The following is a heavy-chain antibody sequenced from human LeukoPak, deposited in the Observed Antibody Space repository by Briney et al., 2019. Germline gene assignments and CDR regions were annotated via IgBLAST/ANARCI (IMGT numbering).Heavy chain of an antibody. Sequence: QTGGSLRLSCAASRFTFSSYWMHWVRQAPGKGLVWVSRINSDGSSTTYADSVKGRFTISRDNAKNTLYLQMNSLRAEDTAVYYCARTIGSKNAFDIWGQGTMVTVSS. CDR2: INSDGSST. CDR1: RFTFSSYW. V-gene: IGHV3-74*01. D-gene: IGHD1-26*01. J-gene: IGHJ3*02. CDR3: ARTIGSKNAFDI.